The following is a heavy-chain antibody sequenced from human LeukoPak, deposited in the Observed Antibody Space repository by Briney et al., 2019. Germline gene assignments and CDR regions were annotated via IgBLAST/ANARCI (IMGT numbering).Heavy chain of an antibody. Sequence: PSETLSLTCTVSGGSISNYYWTWVRQPPGKGLEWIGFVYYTGGTNYNPSLKSRVTISVDMSKNQFSLQLKSVTAADTAVYYCARAGYSYGTGYYFDYWGQGTLVTVSS. CDR1: GGSISNYY. CDR2: VYYTGGT. V-gene: IGHV4-59*01. J-gene: IGHJ4*02. CDR3: ARAGYSYGTGYYFDY. D-gene: IGHD5-18*01.